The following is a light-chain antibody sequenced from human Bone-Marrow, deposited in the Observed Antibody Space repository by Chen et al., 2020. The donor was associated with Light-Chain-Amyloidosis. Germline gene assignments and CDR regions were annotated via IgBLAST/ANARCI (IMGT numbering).Light chain of an antibody. J-gene: IGLJ2*01. CDR1: DLPTKY. CDR3: QSADSSGTYEVI. V-gene: IGLV3-25*03. CDR2: RDT. Sequence: SYELTHPPSVSVSPGQTARITCSGDDLPTKYAYWYQQKPGQAPVLVIHRDTERSSGISKRFSGSSSGTTATLTIRGVQAEDEADYHCQSADSSGTYEVIFGGGTKLTVL.